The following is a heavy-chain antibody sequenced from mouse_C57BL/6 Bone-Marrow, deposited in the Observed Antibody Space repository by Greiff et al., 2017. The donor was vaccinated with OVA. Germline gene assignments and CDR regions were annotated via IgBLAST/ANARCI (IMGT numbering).Heavy chain of an antibody. CDR2: ISSGGSYT. CDR3: ERRGNYDG. CDR1: GFTFSSYG. D-gene: IGHD2-1*01. Sequence: EVKLVESGGDLVKPGGSLKLSCAASGFTFSSYGMSWVRQTPDKRLEWVATISSGGSYTYYPDSVKGRFTISRDNAKNTLYLQKSSLKSEDTAMYCCERRGNYDGWGKGTTLTVSS. J-gene: IGHJ2*01. V-gene: IGHV5-6*02.